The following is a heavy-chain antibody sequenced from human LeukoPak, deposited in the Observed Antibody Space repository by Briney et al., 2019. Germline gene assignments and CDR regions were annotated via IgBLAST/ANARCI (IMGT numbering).Heavy chain of an antibody. Sequence: ASVKASCKASGCTFTGYYMHWVRQAPGQGLEWMGWINPNSGGTNYAQKFQGRVTMTRDTSISTAYMELSSLRSEDTAVYYCARDNSVEDTAWWFDPWGQGTLVTVSS. V-gene: IGHV1-2*02. CDR1: GCTFTGYY. CDR2: INPNSGGT. CDR3: ARDNSVEDTAWWFDP. D-gene: IGHD4-23*01. J-gene: IGHJ5*02.